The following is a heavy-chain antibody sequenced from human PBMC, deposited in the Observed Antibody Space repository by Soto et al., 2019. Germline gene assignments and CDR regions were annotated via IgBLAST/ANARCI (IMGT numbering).Heavy chain of an antibody. V-gene: IGHV3-21*01. J-gene: IGHJ4*02. CDR3: ARDIGFDYVN. D-gene: IGHD3-16*01. CDR1: GFTFSSYS. Sequence: PGGSLRLSCAASGFTFSSYSMNWVRQAPGKGLEWVSSISSSSSYIYCADSVKGRFTISRDNAKNSLYLQMNSLRAEDTAVYFCARDIGFDYVNWGQGTLVTVSS. CDR2: ISSSSSYI.